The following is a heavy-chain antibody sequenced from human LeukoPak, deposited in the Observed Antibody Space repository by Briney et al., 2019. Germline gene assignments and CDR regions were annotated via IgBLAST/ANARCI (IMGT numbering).Heavy chain of an antibody. D-gene: IGHD5-12*01. CDR3: AKGNREWLKPEN. CDR1: GFTFSSYG. Sequence: GGSLRLSCAASGFTFSSYGMHWVRQAPGKGLEWVAFIRYDGSNKYYADSVKGRFTISRDNSKNTLYLQMNSLRAEDTAVYYCAKGNREWLKPENWGQGTLVTVSS. V-gene: IGHV3-30*02. CDR2: IRYDGSNK. J-gene: IGHJ4*02.